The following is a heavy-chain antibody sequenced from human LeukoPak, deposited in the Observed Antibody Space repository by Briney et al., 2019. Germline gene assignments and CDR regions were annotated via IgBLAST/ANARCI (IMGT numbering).Heavy chain of an antibody. CDR1: GFTFSSYS. J-gene: IGHJ6*03. Sequence: GGSLRLSCAASGFTFSSYSMNWVRQAPGKGLEWVSYISSSSSTIHYADSVKGRFTISRDNAKNSLYLQMNSLRAEDTAVYYCARYGSSSWYVGYNYYYMDVWGKGTTVTVSS. CDR2: ISSSSSTI. D-gene: IGHD6-13*01. V-gene: IGHV3-48*01. CDR3: ARYGSSSWYVGYNYYYMDV.